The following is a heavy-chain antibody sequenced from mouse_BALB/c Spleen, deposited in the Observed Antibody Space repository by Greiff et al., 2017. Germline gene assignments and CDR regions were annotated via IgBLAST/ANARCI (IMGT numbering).Heavy chain of an antibody. D-gene: IGHD2-1*01. J-gene: IGHJ4*01. CDR2: ISDGGSYT. V-gene: IGHV5-4*02. Sequence: DVQLVESGGGLVKPGGSLKLSCAASGFTFSDYYMYWVRQTPEKRLEWVATISDGGSYTYYPDSVKGRFTISRDNAKNNLYLQMSSLKSEDTAMYYCARGNYGNYYAMDYWGQGTSVTVSS. CDR3: ARGNYGNYYAMDY. CDR1: GFTFSDYY.